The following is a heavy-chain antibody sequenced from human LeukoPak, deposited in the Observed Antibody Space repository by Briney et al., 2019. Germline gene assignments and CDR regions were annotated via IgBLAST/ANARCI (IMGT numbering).Heavy chain of an antibody. CDR1: GGSVSSSIYH. J-gene: IGHJ4*02. CDR2: TYNGGST. CDR3: VRGHGGY. Sequence: SETLSLTCTVSGGSVSSSIYHWFWIRQPPGKGLEWIGFTYNGGSTYYNPSLKSRVTISVDMAQNQFFLKVMSVSAADTAVYYCVRGHGGYWGQGTLVTVSS. V-gene: IGHV4-61*01.